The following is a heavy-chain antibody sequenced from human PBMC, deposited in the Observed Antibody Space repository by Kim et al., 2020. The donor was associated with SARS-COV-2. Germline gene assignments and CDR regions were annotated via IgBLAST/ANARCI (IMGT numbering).Heavy chain of an antibody. CDR2: ISWNSGSI. CDR1: GFTFDDYA. D-gene: IGHD3-9*01. Sequence: GGSLRLSCAASGFTFDDYAMHWVRQAPGKGLEWVSGISWNSGSIGYADSVKGRFTISRDNAKNSLYLQMNSLRAEDTALYYCAKDSHRYFDWPYYYYGMDVWGQGTTVTVSS. V-gene: IGHV3-9*01. J-gene: IGHJ6*02. CDR3: AKDSHRYFDWPYYYYGMDV.